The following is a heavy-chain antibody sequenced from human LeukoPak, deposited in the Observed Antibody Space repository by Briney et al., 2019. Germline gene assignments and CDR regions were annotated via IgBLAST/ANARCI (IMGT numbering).Heavy chain of an antibody. CDR2: ICGSGVST. Sequence: PGGSLRLSCAASVFTFSSYAMCWVRQAPGKGLEWVSAICGSGVSTYYADSVKGRFTISRDNSKNTLYLQMNSLRAEDKAVYYCAKPQYDSSWYYFDYWGQGTLVTVSS. V-gene: IGHV3-23*01. CDR1: VFTFSSYA. J-gene: IGHJ4*02. CDR3: AKPQYDSSWYYFDY. D-gene: IGHD6-13*01.